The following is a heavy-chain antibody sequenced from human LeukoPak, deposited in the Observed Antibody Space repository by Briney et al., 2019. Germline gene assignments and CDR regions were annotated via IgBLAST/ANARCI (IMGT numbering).Heavy chain of an antibody. D-gene: IGHD2-2*01. CDR1: GFTFSTYT. CDR2: ISVSSSYI. J-gene: IGHJ4*02. V-gene: IGHV3-21*01. Sequence: PGGSLRLSCAASGFTFSTYTMNWVRQAPGKGLEWVSSISVSSSYIYYAGSVKGRFTISRDNAKNSLYLQMNSLRVEDTAVYYCARDRSSNEYYFDYWGQGTLVTVSS. CDR3: ARDRSSNEYYFDY.